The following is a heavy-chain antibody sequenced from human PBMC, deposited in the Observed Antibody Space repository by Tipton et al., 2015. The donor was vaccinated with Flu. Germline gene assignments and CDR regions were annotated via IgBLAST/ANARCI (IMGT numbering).Heavy chain of an antibody. CDR1: GFTFSSYG. CDR3: AKNEQWLVLNYGMDV. J-gene: IGHJ6*02. D-gene: IGHD6-19*01. V-gene: IGHV3-30*18. CDR2: ISYDGSNK. Sequence: SLRLSCAASGFTFSSYGMHWVRQAPGKGLEWVAVISYDGSNKYYADSVKGRFTISRDNSKNTLYLQMNSLRAEDTAVYYCAKNEQWLVLNYGMDVWGQGTTVTVSS.